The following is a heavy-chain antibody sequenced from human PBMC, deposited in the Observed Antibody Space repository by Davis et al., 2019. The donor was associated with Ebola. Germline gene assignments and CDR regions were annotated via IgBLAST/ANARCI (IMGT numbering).Heavy chain of an antibody. V-gene: IGHV5-51*01. CDR3: ARGEDNRGWTSGWWFDS. CDR1: GYDFTSSW. CDR2: IFPRDSDT. J-gene: IGHJ5*01. D-gene: IGHD6-19*01. Sequence: GGSLRLSCKGSGYDFTSSWIAWVRLMPGKGLEWMGIIFPRDSDTRYSPSFQGQVRISVDQSINTAYLQWGSLKASDSAIYFCARGEDNRGWTSGWWFDSWGQGTRVSVSS.